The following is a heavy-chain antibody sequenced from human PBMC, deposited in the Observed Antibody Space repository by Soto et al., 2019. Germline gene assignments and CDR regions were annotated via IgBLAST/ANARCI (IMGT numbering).Heavy chain of an antibody. D-gene: IGHD3-16*01. CDR2: ISHDESIK. V-gene: IGHV3-30*04. CDR1: GFSLSNHV. Sequence: PGGSLRLSCAASGFSLSNHVMHWVRQAPGKGLEWVAVISHDESIKVYADSVKGRFTISRDNAKNTAYLQMNNLRVDDTAVYYCVEEGGAGTGYWGRGTLVTVSS. J-gene: IGHJ4*02. CDR3: VEEGGAGTGY.